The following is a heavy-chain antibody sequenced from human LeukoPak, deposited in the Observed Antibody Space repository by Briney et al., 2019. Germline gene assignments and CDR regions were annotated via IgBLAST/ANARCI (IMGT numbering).Heavy chain of an antibody. J-gene: IGHJ4*02. D-gene: IGHD1-26*01. CDR1: GYTFTSYG. Sequence: SVKVSCKASGYTFTSYGISWVRQAPGQGLEWMGGIIPIFGTANYAQKFQGRVTITADESTSTAYMELSSLRSEDTAVYYCARGSGLLYYFDYWGQGTLVTVSS. V-gene: IGHV1-69*13. CDR2: IIPIFGTA. CDR3: ARGSGLLYYFDY.